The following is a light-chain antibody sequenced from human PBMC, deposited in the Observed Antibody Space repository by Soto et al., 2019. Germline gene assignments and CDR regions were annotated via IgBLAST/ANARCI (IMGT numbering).Light chain of an antibody. CDR1: QSISSW. CDR2: DAS. J-gene: IGKJ2*01. CDR3: QQDITDRGYT. V-gene: IGKV1-5*01. Sequence: DIPPTQSPSSLCASVGGRVTITCRASQSISSWLAWYQQKPGKAPKLLSYDASNLESGVPSKSSPTGSATKFTITSSIPRHDDFATYYCQQDITDRGYTGGQRTK.